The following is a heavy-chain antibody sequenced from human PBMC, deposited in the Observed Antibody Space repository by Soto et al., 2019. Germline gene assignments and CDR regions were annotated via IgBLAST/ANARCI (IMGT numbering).Heavy chain of an antibody. CDR1: GFSLTTSGVG. V-gene: IGHV2-5*02. D-gene: IGHD3-3*01. CDR2: IYWDDDK. J-gene: IGHJ4*02. Sequence: SGPTLVNPRQTLTLTCTFSGFSLTTSGVGVGWIRQSPGKAPEWLALIYWDDDKRYSPSLKSRLTITKDTSKNQVVLKMADLDPADTATYYCAHRVLRTVFGLVTTTAIYFDFWGQGTPVTVSS. CDR3: AHRVLRTVFGLVTTTAIYFDF.